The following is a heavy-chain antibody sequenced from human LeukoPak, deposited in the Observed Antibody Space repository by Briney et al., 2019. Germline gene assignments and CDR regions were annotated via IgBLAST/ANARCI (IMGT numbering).Heavy chain of an antibody. CDR2: IYYSGST. Sequence: SETLSLTCTVSGGSISSYYWSWLRQPPGKGLEWIGYIYYSGSTNYNPSLKSRVTISVDTSKNQFSLKLSSVTAADTAVYYRARALSGYFDYWGQGTLVTVSS. CDR3: ARALSGYFDY. CDR1: GGSISSYY. D-gene: IGHD3-22*01. J-gene: IGHJ4*02. V-gene: IGHV4-59*01.